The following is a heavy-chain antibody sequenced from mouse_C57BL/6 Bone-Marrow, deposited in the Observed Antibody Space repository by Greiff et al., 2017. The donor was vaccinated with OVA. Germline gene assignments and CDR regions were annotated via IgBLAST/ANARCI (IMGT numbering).Heavy chain of an antibody. CDR3: TTWGVTTGVAY. V-gene: IGHV14-4*01. J-gene: IGHJ3*01. CDR2: IDPENGDT. CDR1: GFNIKDDY. Sequence: EVKLQESGAELVRPGASVKLSCTASGFNIKDDYMHWVKQRPEQGLEWIGWIDPENGDTEYASKFQGKATITADTSSNTAYLQLSSLTSEDTAGYYCTTWGVTTGVAYWGEGTLVTVSA. D-gene: IGHD2-2*01.